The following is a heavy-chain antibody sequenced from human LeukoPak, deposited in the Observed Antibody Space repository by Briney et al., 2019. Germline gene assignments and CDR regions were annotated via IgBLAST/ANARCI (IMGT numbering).Heavy chain of an antibody. V-gene: IGHV4-34*01. CDR3: ARGVKMAGTFLDY. CDR2: INHSGST. Sequence: SETLSPTCAVYGGSFSGYYWSWIRQPSGRGLEWIGEINHSGSTNYNPSLKSRVTISVDTSKNQFSLKLSSVTAADTAVYYCARGVKMAGTFLDYWGQGTLVTVSS. J-gene: IGHJ4*02. CDR1: GGSFSGYY. D-gene: IGHD6-19*01.